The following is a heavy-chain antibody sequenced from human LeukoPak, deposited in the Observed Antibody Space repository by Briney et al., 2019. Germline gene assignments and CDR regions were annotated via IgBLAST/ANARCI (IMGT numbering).Heavy chain of an antibody. CDR3: VRQGTTVTTAFDY. CDR2: IYPDDSET. J-gene: IGHJ4*02. CDR1: GYSFTNYW. V-gene: IGHV5-51*01. D-gene: IGHD4-17*01. Sequence: GESLKISCKGSGYSFTNYWIGWVRQMPGKGLEWMGIIYPDDSETRYSPSLEGRVTISADKYMRTAYLQWSSLKASDTAMYYCVRQGTTVTTAFDYWGQGTLVTVSS.